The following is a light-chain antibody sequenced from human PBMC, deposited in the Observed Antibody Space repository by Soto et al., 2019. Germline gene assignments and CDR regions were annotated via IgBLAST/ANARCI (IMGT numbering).Light chain of an antibody. Sequence: EIVLTQSPATLSVSPGERAALSCKASQSVGSSYLAWYQQKPGQAPRVLIYGTSSRATGIPDRFSGSGSGTXCTLTISRLEPEDFAVYYCQQYTTASWTFGQGTKVDIK. CDR1: QSVGSSY. CDR3: QQYTTASWT. CDR2: GTS. V-gene: IGKV3-20*01. J-gene: IGKJ1*01.